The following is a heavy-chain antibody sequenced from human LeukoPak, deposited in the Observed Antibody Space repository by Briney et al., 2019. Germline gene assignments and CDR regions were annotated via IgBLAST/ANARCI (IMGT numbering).Heavy chain of an antibody. CDR3: ARGSGRFDP. CDR1: GGSISSGGYS. Sequence: SETLSLTCAVSGGSISSGGYSWSWIRQPPGKGLEWIGYIYHSGSTYYNPSPKSRVTISVDRSKNQFSLKLSSVTAADTAVYYCARGSGRFDPWGQGTLVTVSS. CDR2: IYHSGST. V-gene: IGHV4-30-2*01. J-gene: IGHJ5*02. D-gene: IGHD3-10*01.